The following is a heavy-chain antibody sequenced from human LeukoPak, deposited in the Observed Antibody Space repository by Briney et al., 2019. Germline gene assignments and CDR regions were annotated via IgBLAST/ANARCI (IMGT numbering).Heavy chain of an antibody. CDR3: AGRTAATTRPFDY. CDR1: GVSIDSYH. J-gene: IGHJ4*02. Sequence: SETLSLTCSVSGVSIDSYHRSWIRQPPGKGLEWIGYFYYTGSTNYSPSFEGRVTISEDTSKNQISLRLTSVTAADTAVYYCAGRTAATTRPFDYWGQGTLVTVSS. V-gene: IGHV4-59*01. CDR2: FYYTGST. D-gene: IGHD2-21*02.